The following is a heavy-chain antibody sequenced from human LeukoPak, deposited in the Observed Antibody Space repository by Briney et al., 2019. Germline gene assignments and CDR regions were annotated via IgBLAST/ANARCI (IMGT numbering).Heavy chain of an antibody. D-gene: IGHD6-13*01. CDR3: AKPPPDSSSWLFDY. V-gene: IGHV3-23*01. CDR2: ISGNGGTT. Sequence: PGGSLRLSCAASGFTFSTHAMSWVRQAPGKGLKWVSTISGNGGTTYYADSVKGRFTISRDDSKNTLYLQMNSLRVEDTAVYYCAKPPPDSSSWLFDYWGQGTLVTVSS. CDR1: GFTFSTHA. J-gene: IGHJ4*02.